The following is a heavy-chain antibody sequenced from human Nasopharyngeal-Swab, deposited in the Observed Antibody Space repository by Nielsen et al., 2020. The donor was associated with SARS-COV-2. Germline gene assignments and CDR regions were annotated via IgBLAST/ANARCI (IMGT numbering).Heavy chain of an antibody. CDR2: ISASGAST. D-gene: IGHD2-21*02. CDR1: GFTFSNYA. J-gene: IGHJ3*02. CDR3: ARDAHVIGPDFDAFDI. Sequence: GESLKISCAASGFTFSNYAMSWVRQAPGKGLEWVSGISASGASTYYADSVKGRFTISRDNSQNTLYLQVNSLRAEDTALFYCARDAHVIGPDFDAFDIWGQGTLVTVS. V-gene: IGHV3-23*01.